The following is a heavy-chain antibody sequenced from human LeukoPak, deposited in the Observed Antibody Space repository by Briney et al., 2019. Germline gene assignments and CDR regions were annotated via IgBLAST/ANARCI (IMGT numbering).Heavy chain of an antibody. CDR2: INPSGGST. Sequence: GASVKVSCKASGYTFTSYYMHWVRQAPGQGLEWMGIINPSGGSTSYAQKFQGRVTMTRDTSTSTVYMELSSLRSEDTAVYYCARGAAYYDFWSGYYPNDWGQGTLVTASS. J-gene: IGHJ4*02. CDR1: GYTFTSYY. D-gene: IGHD3-3*01. CDR3: ARGAAYYDFWSGYYPND. V-gene: IGHV1-46*01.